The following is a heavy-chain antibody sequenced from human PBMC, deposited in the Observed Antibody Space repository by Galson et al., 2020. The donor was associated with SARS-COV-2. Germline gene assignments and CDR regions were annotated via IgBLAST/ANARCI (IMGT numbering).Heavy chain of an antibody. CDR1: GGPMTSSNYY. CDR2: MHFSGTT. V-gene: IGHV4-39*01. CDR3: AGWKVTVASHAFDI. D-gene: IGHD1-1*01. Sequence: SETLSLTCTVSGGPMTSSNYYWGWIRQPPGKGLEWIGSMHFSGTTYENPSLKSRVTISMDTSKNQFSLKLGSVTAADAGIFYCAGWKVTVASHAFDIWGQGTMVAVSS. J-gene: IGHJ3*02.